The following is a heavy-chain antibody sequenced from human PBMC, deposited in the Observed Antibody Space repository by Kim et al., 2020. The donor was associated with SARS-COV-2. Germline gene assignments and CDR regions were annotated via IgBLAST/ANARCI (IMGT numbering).Heavy chain of an antibody. J-gene: IGHJ4*02. Sequence: SETLSLTCAVYGGSFSGYYWSWIRQPPGKGLEWIGEINHSGSTNYNPSLKSRVTISVDTSKNQFSLKLSSVTAADTAVYYCARPGYSSSWYPYWGQGPLV. CDR2: INHSGST. CDR1: GGSFSGYY. V-gene: IGHV4-34*01. D-gene: IGHD6-13*01. CDR3: ARPGYSSSWYPY.